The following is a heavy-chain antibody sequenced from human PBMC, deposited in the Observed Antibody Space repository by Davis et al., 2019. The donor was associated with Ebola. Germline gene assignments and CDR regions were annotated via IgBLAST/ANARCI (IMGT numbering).Heavy chain of an antibody. J-gene: IGHJ4*02. CDR2: ISAYNGNT. D-gene: IGHD1-26*01. CDR1: GGTFSSYA. Sequence: ASVKVSCKASGGTFSSYAISWVRQAPGQGLEWMGWISAYNGNTNYAQKLQGRVTMTTDTSTSTAYMELRSLRSDDTAVYYCARDKGMRELPDYWGQGTLVTVSS. V-gene: IGHV1-18*01. CDR3: ARDKGMRELPDY.